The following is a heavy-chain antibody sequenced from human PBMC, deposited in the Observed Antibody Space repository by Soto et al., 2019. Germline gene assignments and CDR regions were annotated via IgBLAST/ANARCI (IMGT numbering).Heavy chain of an antibody. V-gene: IGHV1-2*04. Sequence: GASVKVSFKASGYTLTGYYMHWLRQAPGQGLEWMGWINPNSGGTNYAQKFQGWVTMTRDTSISTAYMELSRLRSDDTAVYYCARAEDYYYYYGMDVWGQGTTVT. J-gene: IGHJ6*02. CDR3: ARAEDYYYYYGMDV. CDR1: GYTLTGYY. CDR2: INPNSGGT.